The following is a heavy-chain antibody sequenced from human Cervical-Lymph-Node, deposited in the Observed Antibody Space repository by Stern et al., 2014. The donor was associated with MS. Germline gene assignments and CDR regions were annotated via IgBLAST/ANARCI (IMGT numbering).Heavy chain of an antibody. J-gene: IGHJ4*01. D-gene: IGHD6-19*01. CDR3: ARVVDPNGWYQWDY. CDR2: ISYSSGTI. V-gene: IGHV3-48*01. CDR1: GFTFNNYN. Sequence: EVQLVQSGGGLVQPGGSLRLSCVVSGFTFNNYNMNWVRQAPGKGLEWIAYISYSSGTIHYADSVKGRFAISRDNAKNSLYLQMNSLRAEDTAVYYCARVVDPNGWYQWDYWGQGTLVTVSS.